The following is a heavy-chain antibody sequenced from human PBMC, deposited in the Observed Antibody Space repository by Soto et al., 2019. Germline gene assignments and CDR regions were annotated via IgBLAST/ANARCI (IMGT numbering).Heavy chain of an antibody. J-gene: IGHJ5*02. V-gene: IGHV5-51*01. D-gene: IGHD1-26*01. CDR2: IYPGDSDT. CDR3: ARHPSGSYSWFGP. Sequence: VSISLSWESSENCFTSYSIKWVRQMPGKGLEWMGIIYPGDSDTRYSPSFQGQVTISADKSISTAYLQWRSLKASDTAMYYCARHPSGSYSWFGPWGPGSLVTVSS. CDR1: ENCFTSYS.